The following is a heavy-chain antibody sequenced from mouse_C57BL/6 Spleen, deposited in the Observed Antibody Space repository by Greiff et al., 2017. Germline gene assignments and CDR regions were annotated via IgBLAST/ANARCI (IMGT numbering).Heavy chain of an antibody. CDR3: ARSQDGYYDWYFDV. CDR2: ISNLAYSI. V-gene: IGHV5-15*04. D-gene: IGHD2-3*01. Sequence: EVKLVESGGGLVQPGGSLKLSCAASGFTFSDYGMAWVRQAPRKGPEWVAFISNLAYSIYYADTVTGRFTISRENAKNTLYLEMSSLRSEDTAMYYCARSQDGYYDWYFDVWGTGTTVTVSS. J-gene: IGHJ1*03. CDR1: GFTFSDYG.